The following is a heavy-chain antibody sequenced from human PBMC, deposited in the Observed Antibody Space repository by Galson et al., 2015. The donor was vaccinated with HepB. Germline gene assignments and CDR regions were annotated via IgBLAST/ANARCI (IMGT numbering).Heavy chain of an antibody. Sequence: PALVKPTQTLTLTCTFSGFSLSTSGVGVGWIRQPPGKALEWLALIYWDDDKRYSPSLKSRLTITKDTSKNQVVLTMTNMDPVDTATYYCAHSSGKLLWFGEPGSYYYYGMDVWGQGTTVTVSS. D-gene: IGHD3-10*01. J-gene: IGHJ6*02. CDR3: AHSSGKLLWFGEPGSYYYYGMDV. CDR2: IYWDDDK. V-gene: IGHV2-5*02. CDR1: GFSLSTSGVG.